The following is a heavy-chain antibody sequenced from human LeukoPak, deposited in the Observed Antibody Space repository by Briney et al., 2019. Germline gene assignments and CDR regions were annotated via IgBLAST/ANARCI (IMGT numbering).Heavy chain of an antibody. J-gene: IGHJ3*02. V-gene: IGHV3-23*01. CDR3: AKDRGTSLCDAFDI. CDR1: GFTFNKYG. CDR2: LNGGGGTT. Sequence: GGSLRLSCAASGFTFNKYGMSWVRQAPGKGLEWVSTLNGGGGTTYYADSVKGRFTISRDNSKNTLYLQMNSLRAEDTAVYYCAKDRGTSLCDAFDIWGQGTMVTVSS. D-gene: IGHD6-25*01.